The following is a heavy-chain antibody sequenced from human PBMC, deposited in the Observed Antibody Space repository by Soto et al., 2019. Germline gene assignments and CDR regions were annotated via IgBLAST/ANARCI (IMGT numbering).Heavy chain of an antibody. V-gene: IGHV3-73*01. D-gene: IGHD2-2*01. Sequence: EVQLVESGGGLVQPGGSLKLSCVASGFTFSGSAMHWVRQASGKGLEWVGRIRSKANSYATAYAASVKGRFTISRDDSKNMAYLQMTSLKTEDKAVYYCTRQSVVPAYYYYYMDVWGKGTTVTVSS. CDR2: IRSKANSYAT. CDR1: GFTFSGSA. J-gene: IGHJ6*03. CDR3: TRQSVVPAYYYYYMDV.